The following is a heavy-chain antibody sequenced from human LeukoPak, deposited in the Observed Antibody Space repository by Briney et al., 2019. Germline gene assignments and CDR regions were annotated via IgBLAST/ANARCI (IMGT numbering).Heavy chain of an antibody. Sequence: PGGSLRLSCAASGLTFSNYAMSWARQAPGKGLEWVSAISGSGGSTYYADSVKGRFTISRDNSKNTLYLQMNSLRAEDTAVYYCTKGTIWLPFDYWGQGTLFTVSS. D-gene: IGHD5-18*01. J-gene: IGHJ4*02. CDR3: TKGTIWLPFDY. V-gene: IGHV3-23*01. CDR1: GLTFSNYA. CDR2: ISGSGGST.